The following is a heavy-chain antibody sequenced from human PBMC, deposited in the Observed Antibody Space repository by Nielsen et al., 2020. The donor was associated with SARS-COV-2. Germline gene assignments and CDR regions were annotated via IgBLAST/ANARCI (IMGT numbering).Heavy chain of an antibody. D-gene: IGHD3-9*01. CDR2: ISPDDDDT. V-gene: IGHV1-18*01. CDR1: GYTFTNFG. J-gene: IGHJ6*02. Sequence: ASVKVSCKASGYTFTNFGIGWVRQAPGQGLEWMGWISPDDDDTYFAQKFPGRVTMTTDTSTNTAYMELRSLRSEDTAVYYCARGEALDILTGTPLYGMDVWGQGTTVTVSS. CDR3: ARGEALDILTGTPLYGMDV.